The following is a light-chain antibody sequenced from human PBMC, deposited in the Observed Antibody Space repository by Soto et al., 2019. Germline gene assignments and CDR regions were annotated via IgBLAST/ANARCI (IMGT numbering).Light chain of an antibody. CDR3: LLSYRGVGV. CDR2: DTN. Sequence: QAVVTQEPSLTVSPGGTVTLTCGSNTGAVTSDHYPYWFQQKPGQAPRTLISDTNNEHSWTPARFSGSLLGGKAALTLSGAQPEDEADYYCLLSYRGVGVFGGGTKLTVL. CDR1: TGAVTSDHY. V-gene: IGLV7-46*01. J-gene: IGLJ2*01.